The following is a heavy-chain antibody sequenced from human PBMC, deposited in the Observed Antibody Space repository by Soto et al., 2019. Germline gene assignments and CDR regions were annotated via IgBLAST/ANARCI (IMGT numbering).Heavy chain of an antibody. CDR1: GYTFTSYG. CDR2: ISDYKGNT. J-gene: IGHJ3*02. D-gene: IGHD2-8*01. V-gene: IGHV1-18*04. CDR3: ARGGHCTNVVCYSGPHAFDI. Sequence: QVQLVQSGAEVKKPGAAVKVSCKASGYTFTSYGFTWLRQAPGQGLEWMGWISDYKGNTNYAQKLQGRVTMNTDTSTSTAYMELRRLRSDDTAGYYCARGGHCTNVVCYSGPHAFDIWGQGTKVTVSS.